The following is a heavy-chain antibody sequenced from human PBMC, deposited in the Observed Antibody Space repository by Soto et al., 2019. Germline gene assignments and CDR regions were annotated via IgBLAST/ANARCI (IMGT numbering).Heavy chain of an antibody. D-gene: IGHD6-13*01. V-gene: IGHV1-24*01. CDR2: FDPEDGET. CDR1: GYTLTELS. J-gene: IGHJ5*02. CDR3: ATTQSPGIAAAGTLYNWFDP. Sequence: ASVKVSCKVSGYTLTELSMHLVRQAPGKGLEWMGGFDPEDGETIYAQKFQGRVTMTEDTSTDTAYMELSSLRSEDTAVYYCATTQSPGIAAAGTLYNWFDPWGQGTLVTVSS.